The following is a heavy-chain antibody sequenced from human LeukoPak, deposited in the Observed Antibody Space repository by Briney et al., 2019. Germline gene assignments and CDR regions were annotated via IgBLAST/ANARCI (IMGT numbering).Heavy chain of an antibody. J-gene: IGHJ3*02. CDR1: GFTFSSYA. V-gene: IGHV3-23*01. Sequence: GGSLRLSCAASGFTFSSYAMSWVRQAPGKGLEWVSSISGSGNRTYYADSVKGRFTISRDSSKNTLFLQMNSLRVGDTAVYYCARAGYYDSSGFYAPDAFDIWGQGTVVTVSS. D-gene: IGHD3-22*01. CDR2: ISGSGNRT. CDR3: ARAGYYDSSGFYAPDAFDI.